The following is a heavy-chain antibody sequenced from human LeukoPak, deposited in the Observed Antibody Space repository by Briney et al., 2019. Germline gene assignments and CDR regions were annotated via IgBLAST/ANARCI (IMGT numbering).Heavy chain of an antibody. CDR2: IRYDGSNK. CDR1: GFTFSSYG. Sequence: PGGSLRLSCAASGFTFSSYGMHWVRQAPGKGLEWVAFIRYDGSNKYYADSVKGRFTISRDNSKNTLYLQMNSLRAEATAVYYCAKDLVRGNYYYYYMDVWGKGTTVTISS. CDR3: AKDLVRGNYYYYYMDV. V-gene: IGHV3-30*02. J-gene: IGHJ6*03. D-gene: IGHD2-21*01.